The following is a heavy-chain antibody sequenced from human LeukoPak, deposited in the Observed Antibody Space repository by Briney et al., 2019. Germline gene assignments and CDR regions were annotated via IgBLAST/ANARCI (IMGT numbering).Heavy chain of an antibody. CDR1: VGSISRYY. J-gene: IGHJ4*02. CDR2: IYTSGST. D-gene: IGHD3-10*01. CDR3: ARGTGSVWFGEESFDY. V-gene: IGHV4-4*07. Sequence: PSETLSLTCTVSVGSISRYYWSWIRQPAGKGREWIGRIYTSGSTNYNPSLKSRVTLSVDTSKNQFSLKLSSVTAAHTAVYYCARGTGSVWFGEESFDYWGQGTLVTVSS.